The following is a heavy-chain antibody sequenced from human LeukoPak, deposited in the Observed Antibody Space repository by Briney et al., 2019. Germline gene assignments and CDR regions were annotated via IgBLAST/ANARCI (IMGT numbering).Heavy chain of an antibody. D-gene: IGHD5-24*01. CDR3: TLYNH. V-gene: IGHV1-2*02. CDR2: INPNSGGT. J-gene: IGHJ4*02. CDR1: GYTFIGYY. Sequence: ASVKVSCKASGYTFIGYYMHWVRQAPGQGLEWMGWINPNSGGTNYAQKFQGRVTMTRDTSISTAYMEVSSLRSDDTAVYYCTLYNHWGQGTLVTVSS.